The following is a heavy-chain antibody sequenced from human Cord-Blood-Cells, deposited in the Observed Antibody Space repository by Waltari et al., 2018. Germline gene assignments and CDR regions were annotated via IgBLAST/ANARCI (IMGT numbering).Heavy chain of an antibody. Sequence: QVQLQQWGAGLLKPSETLSLTCAVYGGSFSGYYWSWIRQPPGKGLGWIGEIHHSGSTHYNPSLKSRVTISVDTSKDHFSLKLSYVTAADTAVYYCARLPPNDIWGQGTMVTVSS. CDR3: ARLPPNDI. CDR1: GGSFSGYY. J-gene: IGHJ3*02. V-gene: IGHV4-34*01. CDR2: IHHSGST. D-gene: IGHD5-18*01.